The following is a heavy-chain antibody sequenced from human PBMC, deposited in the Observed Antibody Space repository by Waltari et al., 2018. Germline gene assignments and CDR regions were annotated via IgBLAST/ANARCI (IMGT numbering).Heavy chain of an antibody. CDR1: GGSISSSSYY. CDR3: ARHLAGGSGWDWFDP. Sequence: QLQLQESGPGLVKPSETLSLTCTVSGGSISSSSYYWGWIRPPPGKGLEWIGSIYYSGSTYYNPSLKSRVTISVDTSKNQFSLKLSSVTAADTAVYYCARHLAGGSGWDWFDPWGQGTLVTVSS. V-gene: IGHV4-39*01. J-gene: IGHJ5*02. CDR2: IYYSGST. D-gene: IGHD6-19*01.